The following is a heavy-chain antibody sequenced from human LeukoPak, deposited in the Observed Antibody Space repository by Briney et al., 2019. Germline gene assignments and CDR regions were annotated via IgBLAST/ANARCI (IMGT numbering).Heavy chain of an antibody. CDR2: IYYSGST. CDR1: GGSISSYY. CDR3: ARDRGYSYGYFDY. Sequence: PSETLSLTCTVSGGSISSYYWSWIRQPPGKGLEWIGYIYYSGSTNYNPSLKSRVTISVDTSKSQFSLKLSSVTAADTAVYYCARDRGYSYGYFDYWGQGTLVTVSS. V-gene: IGHV4-59*01. D-gene: IGHD5-18*01. J-gene: IGHJ4*02.